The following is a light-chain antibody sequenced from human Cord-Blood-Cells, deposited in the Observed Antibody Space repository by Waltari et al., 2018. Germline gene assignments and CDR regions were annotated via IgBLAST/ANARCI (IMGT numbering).Light chain of an antibody. Sequence: NFMLTQPHSVSESPGKTVTISCTRSSGSIASNYVQWYQQRPGSSPTTVIYEDNQRPYRVPDRFSGSIDISSNSASLTNSGLKTEDEADYYCQSYDSSNHEVVFGGGTKLTVL. J-gene: IGLJ2*01. CDR1: SGSIASNY. CDR2: EDN. V-gene: IGLV6-57*01. CDR3: QSYDSSNHEVV.